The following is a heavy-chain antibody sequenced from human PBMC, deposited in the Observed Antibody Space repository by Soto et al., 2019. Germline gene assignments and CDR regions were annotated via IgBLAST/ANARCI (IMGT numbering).Heavy chain of an antibody. J-gene: IGHJ4*02. D-gene: IGHD5-18*01. CDR2: ISYDGSNK. CDR1: GFTFSSYA. Sequence: QVQLVESGGGVVQPGRSLRLSCAASGFTFSSYAMHWVRQAPGKGLEWVAVISYDGSNKYYADSVKGRFTISRDNSKNALYLQMNSLRAEDTAVYYCAGARRGYSDGYALDYWGQGTLVTVSS. V-gene: IGHV3-30-3*01. CDR3: AGARRGYSDGYALDY.